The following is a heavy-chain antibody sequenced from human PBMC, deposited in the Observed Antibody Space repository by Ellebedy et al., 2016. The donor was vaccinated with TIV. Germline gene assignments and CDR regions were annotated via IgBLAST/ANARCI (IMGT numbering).Heavy chain of an antibody. Sequence: GESLKISCAASGFTFSSYAMSWVRQAPGKGLEWVSALNYNGGNTYYADSVKGRFTISRDNAKNSLYLQMNSLRAEDTAMYYCARGYRSSLDYWGQGTLVTVSS. CDR2: LNYNGGNT. CDR3: ARGYRSSLDY. J-gene: IGHJ4*02. D-gene: IGHD6-13*01. V-gene: IGHV3-23*01. CDR1: GFTFSSYA.